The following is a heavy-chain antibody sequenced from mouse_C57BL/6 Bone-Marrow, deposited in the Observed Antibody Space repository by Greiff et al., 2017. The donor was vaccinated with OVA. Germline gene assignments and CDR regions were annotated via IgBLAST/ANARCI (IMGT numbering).Heavy chain of an antibody. CDR1: GYTFTSYG. V-gene: IGHV1-81*01. CDR3: ARSYGTLDY. D-gene: IGHD1-1*01. Sequence: VQVVESGAELARPGASVKLSCKASGYTFTSYGISWVKQRTGQGLEWIGEIYPRSGNTYYNEKFKGKATLTADKSSSTAYMELRSLTSEDSAVYFCARSYGTLDYWGQGTTLTVSS. J-gene: IGHJ2*01. CDR2: IYPRSGNT.